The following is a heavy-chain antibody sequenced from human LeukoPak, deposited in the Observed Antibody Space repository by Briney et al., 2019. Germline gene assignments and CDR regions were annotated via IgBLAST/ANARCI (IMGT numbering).Heavy chain of an antibody. J-gene: IGHJ4*02. V-gene: IGHV3-21*01. CDR2: ISSSSSYI. CDR1: GFTFSSYS. Sequence: GGSLRLSCAASGFTFSSYSMNWVRQAPGKGLEWVSSISSSSSYIYYADSVKGRFTISRDNAKNSLYPQMNSLRAEDTAVYYCARVGEKYCSGGSCDSDFDYWGQGTLVTVSS. D-gene: IGHD2-15*01. CDR3: ARVGEKYCSGGSCDSDFDY.